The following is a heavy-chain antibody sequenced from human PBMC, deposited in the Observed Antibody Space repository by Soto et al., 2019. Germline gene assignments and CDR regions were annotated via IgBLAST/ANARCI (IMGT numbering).Heavy chain of an antibody. CDR1: GGSISSGGYY. V-gene: IGHV4-31*03. Sequence: SETLSLTCTVSGGSISSGGYYWSWIRQHPWKGLEWIGYIYYSGSTYYNPSLKSRVTISVDTSKNQFSLKLSSVTAADTAVYYCARGVTMAAAGISWFDPWGQGXLLT. D-gene: IGHD6-13*01. CDR2: IYYSGST. J-gene: IGHJ5*02. CDR3: ARGVTMAAAGISWFDP.